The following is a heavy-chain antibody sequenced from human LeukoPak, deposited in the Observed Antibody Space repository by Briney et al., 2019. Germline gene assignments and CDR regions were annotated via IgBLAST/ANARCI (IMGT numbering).Heavy chain of an antibody. CDR1: GFTFSSYA. CDR3: AKDLRGSYCTSYFDY. Sequence: GGSLRLSCAASGFTFSSYAMSWVRQAPGKGLEWVSGISGSGGSTYYADFVKGRFTISRDNSKNTLYLQMNSLRAEGTAVYYCAKDLRGSYCTSYFDYWGQGTLVTVSS. CDR2: ISGSGGST. J-gene: IGHJ4*02. D-gene: IGHD1-26*01. V-gene: IGHV3-23*01.